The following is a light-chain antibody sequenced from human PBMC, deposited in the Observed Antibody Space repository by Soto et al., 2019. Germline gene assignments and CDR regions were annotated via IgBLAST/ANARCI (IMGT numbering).Light chain of an antibody. Sequence: DIVLTQSPDSLAVSLGARATINCKSSQSVLFSSNNLNYLAWYQQKPGQPPKLLIYWASTRDSGVPDRFSGSGSGTNFTLILNSLQAEDVAVYYCQQHYSTPLTFGGGTNVEIK. CDR2: WAS. V-gene: IGKV4-1*01. CDR1: QSVLFSSNNLNY. CDR3: QQHYSTPLT. J-gene: IGKJ4*01.